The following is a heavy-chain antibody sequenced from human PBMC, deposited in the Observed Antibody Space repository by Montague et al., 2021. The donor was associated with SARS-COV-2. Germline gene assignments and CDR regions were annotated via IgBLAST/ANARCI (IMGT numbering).Heavy chain of an antibody. J-gene: IGHJ4*02. CDR2: IDWDDDK. CDR3: AQPYYDILTAYYTPFDY. CDR1: GFSLSTSGMR. Sequence: VKHTQTLTLTCTFSGFSLSTSGMRASWIRQPPGKALEWLARIDWDDDKFYSTSLKTRLTISKDTSKNQVVLTMTNMDPVDTATYYCAQPYYDILTAYYTPFDYWGQGTLVTVSS. V-gene: IGHV2-70*04. D-gene: IGHD3-9*01.